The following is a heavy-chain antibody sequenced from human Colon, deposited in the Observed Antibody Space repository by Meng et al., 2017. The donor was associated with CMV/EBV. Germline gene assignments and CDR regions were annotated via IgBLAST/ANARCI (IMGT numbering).Heavy chain of an antibody. D-gene: IGHD6-19*01. V-gene: IGHV3-66*01. Sequence: EVQLVESGXGLVQPGGSLRLSCAASEFTVNSKYMSWIRQTPGKGLEWLSVIYSDGSTYYADSVKGRFIISRDNSRNTVYLQMNSLRVEDTGVYYCSTIEVYSSGWTPFRYWGQGTLVTVAS. CDR2: IYSDGST. CDR3: STIEVYSSGWTPFRY. J-gene: IGHJ4*02. CDR1: EFTVNSKY.